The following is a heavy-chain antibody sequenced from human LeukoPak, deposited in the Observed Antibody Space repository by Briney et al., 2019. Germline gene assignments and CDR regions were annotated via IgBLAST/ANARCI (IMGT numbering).Heavy chain of an antibody. CDR1: GGSISSSSYY. D-gene: IGHD2-2*01. Sequence: SSETLSLTCTVSGGSISSSSYYWRWIRRPPGKGLEWIGSIYYSGSTYYNPSLKSRVTISVDTSKNQFSLKLSSVTAADTAVYYCARQRRYCSSTSCYAFDYWGRGTLVTVSS. J-gene: IGHJ4*02. CDR3: ARQRRYCSSTSCYAFDY. CDR2: IYYSGST. V-gene: IGHV4-39*01.